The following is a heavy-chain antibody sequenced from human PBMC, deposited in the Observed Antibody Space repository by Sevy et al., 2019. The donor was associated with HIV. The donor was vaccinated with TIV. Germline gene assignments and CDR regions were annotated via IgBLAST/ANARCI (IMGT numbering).Heavy chain of an antibody. V-gene: IGHV4-59*01. CDR2: INYSGSS. CDR1: GDSISSYF. Sequence: LETLSLTCNVSGDSISSYFWSWFQQPPGKGLEWIGYINYSGSSEYNPSLRSRVTISIDTSKKYLSMKLTSVTAADTAVYYCARASAVVPRALVYWGQGTLVTVSS. J-gene: IGHJ4*02. D-gene: IGHD2-15*01. CDR3: ARASAVVPRALVY.